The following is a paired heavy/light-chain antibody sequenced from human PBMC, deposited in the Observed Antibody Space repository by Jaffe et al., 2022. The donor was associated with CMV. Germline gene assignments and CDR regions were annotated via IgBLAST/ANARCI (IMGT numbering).Light chain of an antibody. Sequence: QSALTQPASVSGSPGQSITISCTGTSSDVGGYNYVSWYQQHPGKAPKLMIYDVSHRPSGVSNRFSGSKSDNTASLTISGLQAEDEADYYCSSYTSSSAVVFGGGTKLTVL. CDR1: SSDVGGYNY. V-gene: IGLV2-14*03. CDR2: DVS. J-gene: IGLJ2*01. CDR3: SSYTSSSAVV.
Heavy chain of an antibody. V-gene: IGHV1-2*02. CDR2: INPNSGGT. CDR1: GYTFTTNY. J-gene: IGHJ6*02. Sequence: QVQLVQSGAEVKKPGASVKVSCKASGYTFTTNYIHWVRQAPGQGLEWMGWINPNSGGTNYAQKFQGRVTMTRDTSISTAYMELSRLRSDDTAVYYCARDRAPSRLTGYYYHYNGMDVWGQGTTVTVSS. CDR3: ARDRAPSRLTGYYYHYNGMDV. D-gene: IGHD3-9*01.